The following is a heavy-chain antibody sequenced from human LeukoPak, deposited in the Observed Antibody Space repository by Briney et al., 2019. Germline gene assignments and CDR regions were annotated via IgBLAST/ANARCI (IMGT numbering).Heavy chain of an antibody. CDR3: ARWTGTTGLDY. J-gene: IGHJ4*02. CDR2: INPSGGST. V-gene: IGHV1-46*01. D-gene: IGHD1-1*01. CDR1: GYSFTSYY. Sequence: ASLKVSCKASGYSFTSYYMHSVRQAPGQGLEWMGIINPSGGSTTYAQKFRDRVTMTRDTSTTTVYMELSSLKSEDTAVYYCARWTGTTGLDYWGQGTLVTVSS.